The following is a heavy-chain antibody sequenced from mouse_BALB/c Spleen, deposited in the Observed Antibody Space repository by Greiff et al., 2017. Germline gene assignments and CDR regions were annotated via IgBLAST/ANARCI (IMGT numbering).Heavy chain of an antibody. CDR2: IWSGGST. CDR1: GFSLTSYG. D-gene: IGHD2-1*01. Sequence: QVQLKESGPGLVQPSQSLSITCTVSGFSLTSYGVHWVRQSPGKGLEWLGVIWSGGSTDYNAAFISRLSISKDNSKSQVFFKMNSLQANDTAIYYCARNWGGNYVYDMDYWGQGTSVTVSS. J-gene: IGHJ4*01. CDR3: ARNWGGNYVYDMDY. V-gene: IGHV2-2*02.